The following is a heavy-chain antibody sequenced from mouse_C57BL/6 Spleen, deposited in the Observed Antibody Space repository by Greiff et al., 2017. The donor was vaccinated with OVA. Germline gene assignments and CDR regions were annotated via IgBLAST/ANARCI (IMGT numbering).Heavy chain of an antibody. J-gene: IGHJ2*01. CDR2: ISDGGSYT. V-gene: IGHV5-4*01. Sequence: EVKLVESGGGLVKPGGSLKLSCAASGFTFSSYAMSWVRQTPEKRLEWVATISDGGSYTYYPDNVKGRFTISRDNAKNNLYLQMSHLKSEDTAMYYCARDGLFDYWGQGTTLTVSS. CDR1: GFTFSSYA. CDR3: ARDGLFDY.